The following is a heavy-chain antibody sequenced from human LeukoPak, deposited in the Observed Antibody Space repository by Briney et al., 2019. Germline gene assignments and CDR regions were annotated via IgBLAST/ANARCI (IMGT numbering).Heavy chain of an antibody. CDR3: ARDLTGLGYHFDH. D-gene: IGHD1-1*01. Sequence: PSETLSLTCSVSGGSISSFSWNWIRQPAGKGLEWIGRISTRGSDGRIYTRGNANYNPSLKSRVIISLDKSNNQFSLSLTSVTAADTAMYYCARDLTGLGYHFDHWGQGALVAVSS. J-gene: IGHJ4*02. CDR2: IYTRGNA. CDR1: GGSISSFS. V-gene: IGHV4-4*07.